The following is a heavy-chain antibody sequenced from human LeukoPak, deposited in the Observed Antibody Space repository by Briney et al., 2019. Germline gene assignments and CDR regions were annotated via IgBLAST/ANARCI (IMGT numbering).Heavy chain of an antibody. CDR1: GFTFSSYW. CDR2: ISSSSSYI. CDR3: ARDASRDGYNFDY. V-gene: IGHV3-21*01. D-gene: IGHD5-24*01. J-gene: IGHJ4*02. Sequence: GGSLRLSCAASGFTFSSYWMHWVRQAPGKGLVWVSSISSSSSYIYYADSVKGRFTISRDNAKNSLYLQMNSLRAEDTAVYYCARDASRDGYNFDYWGQGSLVTVSS.